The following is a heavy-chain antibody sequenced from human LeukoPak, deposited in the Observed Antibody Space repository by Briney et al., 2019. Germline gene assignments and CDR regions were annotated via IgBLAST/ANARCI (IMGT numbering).Heavy chain of an antibody. CDR2: IKQDGSEE. CDR1: GFIFSNYW. CDR3: ARDRRGLTAFDI. J-gene: IGHJ3*02. D-gene: IGHD2-8*01. V-gene: IGHV3-7*04. Sequence: PGGSLRLSCAASGFIFSNYWMTWVRQAPGKGLEWVANIKQDGSEEYYMGSVKSRFTISRDNAKNSLYLQMNSLRAEDTAVYYCARDRRGLTAFDIWGQGTMVTVSS.